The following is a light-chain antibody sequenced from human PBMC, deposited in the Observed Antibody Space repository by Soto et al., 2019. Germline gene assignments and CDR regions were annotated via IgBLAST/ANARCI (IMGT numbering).Light chain of an antibody. Sequence: IVLTQSPATLSLSPGKRATLSCRASQNISNYLIWYQQKPGQAPRLLIYDVSNRAAGIPARFSGSGSGTDFTLTISSLQPEDVATYYCQKYNSARWTFGQGTKVDIK. V-gene: IGKV3-11*01. J-gene: IGKJ1*01. CDR2: DVS. CDR1: QNISNY. CDR3: QKYNSARWT.